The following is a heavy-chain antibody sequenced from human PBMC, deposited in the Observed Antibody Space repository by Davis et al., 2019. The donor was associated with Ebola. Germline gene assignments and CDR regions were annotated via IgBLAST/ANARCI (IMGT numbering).Heavy chain of an antibody. CDR2: VNHSGTT. D-gene: IGHD6-13*01. J-gene: IGHJ4*02. V-gene: IGHV4-34*01. Sequence: SETLSLTCAVYGGSFSGYYWGWIRQPPGKGLEWIGEVNHSGTTNYNPSLKSRVTISVDTSKNQFSLKLNSVTAADTAVYYCARVRVAAAGIDYWGQGTLVTVSS. CDR1: GGSFSGYY. CDR3: ARVRVAAAGIDY.